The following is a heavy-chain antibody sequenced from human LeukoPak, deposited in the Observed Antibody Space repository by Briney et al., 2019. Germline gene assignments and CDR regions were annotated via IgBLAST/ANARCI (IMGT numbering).Heavy chain of an antibody. CDR1: GFTFGDYA. Sequence: GGSLRLSCTASGFTFGDYAMSWVRQAPGKGLEWVGFIRSKAYGGTTEHAASVKGRFTISRDDSKTIAYLQMNVLQTEDTAVYYCTREDGYNRRFDYWGQGTLVTVSS. CDR2: IRSKAYGGTT. CDR3: TREDGYNRRFDY. V-gene: IGHV3-49*04. J-gene: IGHJ4*02. D-gene: IGHD5-24*01.